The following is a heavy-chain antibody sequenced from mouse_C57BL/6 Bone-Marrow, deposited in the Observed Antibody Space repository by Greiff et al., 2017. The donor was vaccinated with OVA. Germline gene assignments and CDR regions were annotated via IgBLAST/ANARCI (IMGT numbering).Heavy chain of an antibody. V-gene: IGHV1-53*01. Sequence: QVQLKQPGTELVKPGASVKLSCKASGYTFTSYWMHWVKQRPGQGLEWIGNINPSNGGTTYNEKFKSKATLTVDKSSSTAYMQLSSLTSEDSAVYYCARPLVVEGAWFAYWGQGTLVTVSA. D-gene: IGHD1-1*01. CDR2: INPSNGGT. CDR1: GYTFTSYW. J-gene: IGHJ3*01. CDR3: ARPLVVEGAWFAY.